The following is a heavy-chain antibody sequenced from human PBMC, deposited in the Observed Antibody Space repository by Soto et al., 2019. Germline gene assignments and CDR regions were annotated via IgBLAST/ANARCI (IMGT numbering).Heavy chain of an antibody. D-gene: IGHD2-8*01. CDR3: ARDSVLMDNTRTPCYYYMDV. CDR1: GYTFTGYY. V-gene: IGHV1-2*04. Sequence: GASVKLSCKASGYTFTGYYMHWVRQAPGQGLEWMGWINPNSGGTNYAQKFQGWVTMTRDTSISTAYMELSRLRSDDTAVYYCARDSVLMDNTRTPCYYYMDVWGKGTTVTVSS. CDR2: INPNSGGT. J-gene: IGHJ6*03.